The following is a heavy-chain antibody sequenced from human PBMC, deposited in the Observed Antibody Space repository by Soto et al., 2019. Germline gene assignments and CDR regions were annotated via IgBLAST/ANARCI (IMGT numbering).Heavy chain of an antibody. J-gene: IGHJ4*02. CDR1: GGSISSYY. CDR3: ARQPPYCGGDCYIDY. Sequence: SETLSLTCTVSGGSISSYYWSWIRQPPGKGLEWIGYIYYSGSTNYNPSLKSRVTISVDTSKNQFSLKLSSVTAADTAVYYCARQPPYCGGDCYIDYWGQGTLVTVSS. CDR2: IYYSGST. V-gene: IGHV4-59*01. D-gene: IGHD2-21*02.